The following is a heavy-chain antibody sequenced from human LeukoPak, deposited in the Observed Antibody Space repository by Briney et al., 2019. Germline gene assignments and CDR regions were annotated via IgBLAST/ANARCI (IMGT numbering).Heavy chain of an antibody. V-gene: IGHV1-18*01. CDR2: ISAYNGNT. CDR1: GFTFASYG. Sequence: GASVKVSCRASGFTFASYGISWVRQAPGQGLEWMAWISAYNGNTNHAQKVQGRVTMTTDTSTSTAYMELRSLRSDDTAVYYCARGPDTAMVTRDFDYWGQGTLVTVSS. J-gene: IGHJ4*02. D-gene: IGHD5-18*01. CDR3: ARGPDTAMVTRDFDY.